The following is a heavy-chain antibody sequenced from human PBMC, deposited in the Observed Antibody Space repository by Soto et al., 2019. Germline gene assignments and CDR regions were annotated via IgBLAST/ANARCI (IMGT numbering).Heavy chain of an antibody. V-gene: IGHV4-31*03. Sequence: QVHLQESGPVLVKSSQTLSLTCTVSGGSISTGGYYWNWIGQHPGKGLEWIGYFDYSGSTYYHQPIKSRVTISVDTSKNQFSLKLSSVTAADTAVYDCARSVFPWGQGTLVTVSS. CDR2: FDYSGST. CDR1: GGSISTGGYY. J-gene: IGHJ5*02. CDR3: ARSVFP.